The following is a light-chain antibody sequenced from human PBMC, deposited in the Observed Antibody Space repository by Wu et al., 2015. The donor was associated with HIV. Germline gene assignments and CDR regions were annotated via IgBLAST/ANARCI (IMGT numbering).Light chain of an antibody. CDR1: QRISSNY. J-gene: IGKJ4*01. Sequence: EIVLTQSPGTLSLSPGERATFSCRASQRISSNYLAWYQHKSGQAPRFLIYDASTRAAGIPGRFTGSGSGTDFNLTISRLEPEDFAVYYCQQYDTSPLTFGGGTKVEIK. CDR2: DAS. CDR3: QQYDTSPLT. V-gene: IGKV3-20*01.